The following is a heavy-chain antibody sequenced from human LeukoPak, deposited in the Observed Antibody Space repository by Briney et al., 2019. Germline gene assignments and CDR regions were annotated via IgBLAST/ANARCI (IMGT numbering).Heavy chain of an antibody. J-gene: IGHJ4*02. Sequence: GGSLRLSCAASGLTFSNCATNWVRQAPGKGLEWVSAISDSASSTYYADSVKGRFTISRDNAKNTLYLQMNSLRAEDTAVYYCAKMPNSNYFDYWGQGTLVTVSS. CDR2: ISDSASST. CDR1: GLTFSNCA. CDR3: AKMPNSNYFDY. D-gene: IGHD4-11*01. V-gene: IGHV3-23*01.